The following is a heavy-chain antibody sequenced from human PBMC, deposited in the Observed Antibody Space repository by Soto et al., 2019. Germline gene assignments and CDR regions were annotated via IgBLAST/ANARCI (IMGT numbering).Heavy chain of an antibody. Sequence: PGGSLRLSCAASGFTFSSYAMSWVRQAPGKGLEWVSAISGSGGSTYYADSVKGRFTISRDNSKNTLYLQMNSLRAEDTAVYYCAKAGVAAKTIVRWFDPWGQGTLVTVSS. CDR3: AKAGVAAKTIVRWFDP. D-gene: IGHD2-15*01. J-gene: IGHJ5*02. V-gene: IGHV3-23*01. CDR1: GFTFSSYA. CDR2: ISGSGGST.